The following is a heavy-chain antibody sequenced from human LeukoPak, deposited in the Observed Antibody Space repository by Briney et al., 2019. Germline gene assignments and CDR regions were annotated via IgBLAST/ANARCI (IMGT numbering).Heavy chain of an antibody. CDR2: IYSGGST. CDR1: GFTISSNY. J-gene: IGHJ4*02. Sequence: GGSLRLSCAASGFTISSNYMSWVRQAPGKGLEWVSVIYSGGSTYYADSVKGRFTISRDNSKNTLYLQMNSLRAEDTAVYYCARALSYGDYGYWGQGTLVTVSS. CDR3: ARALSYGDYGY. D-gene: IGHD4-17*01. V-gene: IGHV3-53*01.